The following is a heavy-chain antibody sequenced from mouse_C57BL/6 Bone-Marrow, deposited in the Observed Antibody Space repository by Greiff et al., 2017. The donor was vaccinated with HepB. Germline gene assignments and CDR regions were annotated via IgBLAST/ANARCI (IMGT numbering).Heavy chain of an antibody. CDR1: GFTFSDYG. CDR3: ARHYYGSSYDGYFDV. Sequence: EVKLMVSGGGLVQPGGSLKLSCAASGFTFSDYGMAWVRQAPRKGPEWVAFISNLAYSIYYADTVTGRFTISRENAKNTLYLEMSSLRSEDTAMYYCARHYYGSSYDGYFDVWGTGTTVTVSS. J-gene: IGHJ1*03. CDR2: ISNLAYSI. D-gene: IGHD1-1*01. V-gene: IGHV5-15*01.